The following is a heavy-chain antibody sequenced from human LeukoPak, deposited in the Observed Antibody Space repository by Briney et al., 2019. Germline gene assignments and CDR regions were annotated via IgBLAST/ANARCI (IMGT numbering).Heavy chain of an antibody. CDR2: ISNSGGST. V-gene: IGHV3-48*03. D-gene: IGHD1-26*01. CDR1: GFTFSSYE. J-gene: IGHJ4*02. CDR3: ARDSKWVFDY. Sequence: SGGSLRLSCAASGFTFSSYEMNWVRQAPGKGLEWVSYISNSGGSTYYADSVKGRFTISRDNAKNSLYLQMNSLRAEDTAVHYCARDSKWVFDYWGQGTLVTVSS.